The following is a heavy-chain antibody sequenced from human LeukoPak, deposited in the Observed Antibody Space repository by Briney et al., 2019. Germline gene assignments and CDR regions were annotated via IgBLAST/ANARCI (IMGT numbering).Heavy chain of an antibody. D-gene: IGHD2-15*01. CDR2: ISGSGGST. CDR1: GFTFSSYG. CDR3: AREGLGYCSGGSCYSVSDAFDI. Sequence: GGSLRLSCAASGFTFSSYGMSWVRQAPGKGLEWVSAISGSGGSTYYADSVKGRFTISRDNSKNTLYLQMNSLRAEDTAVYYCAREGLGYCSGGSCYSVSDAFDIWGQGTMVTVSS. J-gene: IGHJ3*02. V-gene: IGHV3-23*01.